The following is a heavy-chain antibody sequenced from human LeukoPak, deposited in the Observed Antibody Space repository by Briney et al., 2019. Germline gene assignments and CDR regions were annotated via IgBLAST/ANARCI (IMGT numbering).Heavy chain of an antibody. CDR1: GGSISSYY. V-gene: IGHV4-34*01. CDR3: ARAYYYDSSGYYCDY. Sequence: SETLSLTCTVSGGSISSYYWSWIRQPPGKGLEWIGEINHSGSTNYNPSLKSRVTISVDTSKNQFSLKLSSVTAADTAVYYCARAYYYDSSGYYCDYWGQGTLVTVSS. CDR2: INHSGST. J-gene: IGHJ4*02. D-gene: IGHD3-22*01.